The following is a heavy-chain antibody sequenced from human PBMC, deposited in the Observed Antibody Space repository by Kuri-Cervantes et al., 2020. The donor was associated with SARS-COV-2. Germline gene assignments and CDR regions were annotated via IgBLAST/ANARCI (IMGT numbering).Heavy chain of an antibody. Sequence: SETLSLTCTVSGGSISSSSYYWGWIRQPPGKGLEWIGSIYYSGSTYYNPSLKSRATISVDMSKNQFSLKLSSVTAADTAVYYCARESRITHSRYFDLWGRASLATFSS. CDR3: ARESRITHSRYFDL. J-gene: IGHJ2*01. V-gene: IGHV4-39*02. D-gene: IGHD3-10*01. CDR2: IYYSGST. CDR1: GGSISSSSYY.